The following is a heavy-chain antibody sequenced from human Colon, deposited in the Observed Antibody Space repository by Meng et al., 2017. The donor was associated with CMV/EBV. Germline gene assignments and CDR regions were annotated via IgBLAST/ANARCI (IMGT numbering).Heavy chain of an antibody. V-gene: IGHV3-74*01. CDR1: GLSLSSQL. Sequence: CQAYGLSLSSQLMQGVRRAPGKGVVWDSHVKSDGSCTTYTDSVKGRFTIARDIAKNTLYLQMNSLRAEDTAVYSCARGGTKGLDYWGQGTLVTVSS. J-gene: IGHJ4*02. D-gene: IGHD1-14*01. CDR2: VKSDGSCT. CDR3: ARGGTKGLDY.